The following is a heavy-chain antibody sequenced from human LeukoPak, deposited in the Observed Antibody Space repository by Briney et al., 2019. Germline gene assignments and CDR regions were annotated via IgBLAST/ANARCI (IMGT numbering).Heavy chain of an antibody. D-gene: IGHD1-26*01. CDR1: GGSISSGSYY. CDR2: IYTSGST. CDR3: ARESRIGGHNWFDP. Sequence: SQTLSLTRTVSGGSISSGSYYWSWIRQPAGKGLEWIGRIYTSGSTNYNPSLKSRVTISVDTSKNQFSLKLSSVTAADTAVYYCARESRIGGHNWFDPWGQGTLVTVSS. V-gene: IGHV4-61*02. J-gene: IGHJ5*02.